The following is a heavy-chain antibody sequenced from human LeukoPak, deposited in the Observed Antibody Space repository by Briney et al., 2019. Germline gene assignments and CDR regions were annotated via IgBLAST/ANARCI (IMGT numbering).Heavy chain of an antibody. V-gene: IGHV4-61*01. CDR2: IYYSGST. D-gene: IGHD4-17*01. Sequence: MTSETLSLTCTVSGGSVSSGSYYWSWIRQPPGKGLEWIGYIYYSGSTNYNPSLKSRVTISVDTSNNQFSLKLSSVTAADTAVYYCAREALRPSRWFDPWGQGTLVTVSS. CDR1: GGSVSSGSYY. J-gene: IGHJ5*02. CDR3: AREALRPSRWFDP.